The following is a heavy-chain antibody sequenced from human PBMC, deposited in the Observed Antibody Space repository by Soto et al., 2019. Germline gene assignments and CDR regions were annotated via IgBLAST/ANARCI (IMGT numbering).Heavy chain of an antibody. CDR3: AFREGQLVRGNYYYGMDV. J-gene: IGHJ6*02. Sequence: SVKVSCKASGGTFSSYAISWVRQAPGQGLEWMGGIIPIFGTANYAQKFQGRVTITADESTSTAYMELSSLRSEDTAVYYCAFREGQLVRGNYYYGMDVWGQGTTVTVSS. CDR2: IIPIFGTA. V-gene: IGHV1-69*13. D-gene: IGHD6-6*01. CDR1: GGTFSSYA.